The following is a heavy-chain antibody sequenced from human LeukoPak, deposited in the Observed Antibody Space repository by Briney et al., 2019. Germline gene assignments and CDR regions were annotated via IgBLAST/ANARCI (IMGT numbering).Heavy chain of an antibody. CDR2: ISGSGGST. CDR1: GFTFSSYA. D-gene: IGHD6-13*01. Sequence: GGSLRLSCAASGFTFSSYAMSWVRQAPGKGLEWVSAISGSGGSTYYADSVKGRFTISRDNSKNTLYLQMNSLRAEDTAVYYCAKDLASGYSSSWYADYWGQGTLVTVSS. CDR3: AKDLASGYSSSWYADY. J-gene: IGHJ4*02. V-gene: IGHV3-23*01.